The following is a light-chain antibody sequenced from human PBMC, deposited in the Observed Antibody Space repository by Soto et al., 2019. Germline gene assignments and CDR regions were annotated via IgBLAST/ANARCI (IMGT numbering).Light chain of an antibody. CDR2: AAS. Sequence: DIQMTQSPSSLSASVGDRVTITCRTSQSVSTYLNWYQQKPGKAPKLLIYAASSLQSVVPSRFSGSGSGTDFTLTISSLQTEDFATYYCLQSYSTPSTFGPGTKVHIK. V-gene: IGKV1-39*01. CDR3: LQSYSTPST. CDR1: QSVSTY. J-gene: IGKJ3*01.